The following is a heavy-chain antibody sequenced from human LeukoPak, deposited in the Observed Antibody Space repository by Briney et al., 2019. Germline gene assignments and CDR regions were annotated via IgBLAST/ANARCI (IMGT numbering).Heavy chain of an antibody. V-gene: IGHV3-66*01. CDR3: AKDRGDWDTNDAFDI. J-gene: IGHJ3*02. D-gene: IGHD3/OR15-3a*01. CDR2: IYSGGST. CDR1: GFTVSSNY. Sequence: GGSLRLSCAASGFTVSSNYMSWVRQAPGKVLEWVSVIYSGGSTYYADSVKGRFTISRDNSKNTLYLLMNSLRAEDTAVYYCAKDRGDWDTNDAFDIWGQGTMVTVSS.